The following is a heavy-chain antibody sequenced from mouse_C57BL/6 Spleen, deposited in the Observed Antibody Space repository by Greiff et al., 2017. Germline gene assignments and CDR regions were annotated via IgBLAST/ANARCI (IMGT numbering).Heavy chain of an antibody. J-gene: IGHJ2*01. CDR3: ARSGDYDVREYYFDY. CDR1: GYTFTSYW. V-gene: IGHV1-52*01. D-gene: IGHD2-4*01. Sequence: VQLKQPGAELVRPGSSVKLSCKASGYTFTSYWMHWVKQRPIQGLEWIGNIDPSDSETHYNQKFKDKATLTVDKSSSTAYMQLSSLTSEDSAVYYCARSGDYDVREYYFDYWGQGTTLTVSS. CDR2: IDPSDSET.